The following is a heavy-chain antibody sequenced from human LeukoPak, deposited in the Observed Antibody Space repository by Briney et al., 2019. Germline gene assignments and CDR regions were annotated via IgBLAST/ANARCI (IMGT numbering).Heavy chain of an antibody. Sequence: GGSLRLSCAASGFTLSSSWMIWACQAPGKGLEWVANINQDGGQKYYLDSVKGRFTISRDNADNSLYLQMDGLRAEDTAVYYCATNTRAYAVLLAYWGQGTLVTVSS. V-gene: IGHV3-7*01. D-gene: IGHD4-17*01. CDR3: ATNTRAYAVLLAY. J-gene: IGHJ4*02. CDR1: GFTLSSSW. CDR2: INQDGGQK.